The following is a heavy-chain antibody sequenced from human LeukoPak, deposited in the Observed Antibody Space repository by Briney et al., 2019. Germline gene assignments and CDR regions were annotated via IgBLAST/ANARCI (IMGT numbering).Heavy chain of an antibody. CDR1: GGSISDYY. CDR2: IYHTGST. CDR3: ARGYYYHNTGYYDAFDV. V-gene: IGHV4-59*01. D-gene: IGHD3-22*01. J-gene: IGHJ3*01. Sequence: SETLSLTCTVSGGSISDYYWSWIRQPPGKGLEWIGHIYHTGSTRYNSSLNSRVTISVDTSKNQFSLKLSPVTAADTAVYYCARGYYYHNTGYYDAFDVWGQGTLVTVSS.